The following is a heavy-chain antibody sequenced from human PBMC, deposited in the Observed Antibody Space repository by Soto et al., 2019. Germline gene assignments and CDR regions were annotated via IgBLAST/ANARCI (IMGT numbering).Heavy chain of an antibody. CDR2: IVVGSRNI. CDR1: GFTFTSSA. D-gene: IGHD2-15*01. CDR3: AAAEGDCSGGSCYGFDY. Sequence: QMQLVQSGPEVKKPGTSVTVSCKTSGFTFTSSAVQWVRQARGQRLEWIGWIVVGSRNINYAQKFQERVTITRDVSTSTAYMELSSLRSEDTAVYYCAAAEGDCSGGSCYGFDYWGQGTLVTVSS. J-gene: IGHJ4*02. V-gene: IGHV1-58*01.